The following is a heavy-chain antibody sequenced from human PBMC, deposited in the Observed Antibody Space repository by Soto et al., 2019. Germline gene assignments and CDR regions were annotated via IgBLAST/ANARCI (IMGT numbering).Heavy chain of an antibody. CDR1: GYTFTSYG. Sequence: QVQLVQSGAEVKKPGASVKVSCKASGYTFTSYGISWVRQAPGQGLEWMGWISAYNGNTNYAQKLQGRVTMTTDTSTSTAYMELRSLRSDDTAVYYCARGRFGITGTTSHSLYYMDVWGKGTTVTVSS. D-gene: IGHD1-7*01. CDR2: ISAYNGNT. J-gene: IGHJ6*03. V-gene: IGHV1-18*01. CDR3: ARGRFGITGTTSHSLYYMDV.